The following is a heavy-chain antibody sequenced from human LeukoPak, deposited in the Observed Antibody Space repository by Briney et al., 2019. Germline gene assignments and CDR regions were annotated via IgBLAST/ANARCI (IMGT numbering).Heavy chain of an antibody. CDR1: GYSLSSGYY. V-gene: IGHV4-38-2*01. J-gene: IGHJ4*02. CDR2: IYHSGST. Sequence: SSETLSLTCAVSGYSLSSGYYWGWIRQPPGKGLEWIGSIYHSGSTYYNPSLKSRVTISVDTSKNQFSLKLSSVTAADTAVYYCARLSSSGWSYWGQGTLVTVSS. D-gene: IGHD6-19*01. CDR3: ARLSSSGWSY.